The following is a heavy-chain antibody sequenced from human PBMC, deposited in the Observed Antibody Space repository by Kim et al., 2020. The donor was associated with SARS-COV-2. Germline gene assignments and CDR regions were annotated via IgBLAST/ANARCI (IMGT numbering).Heavy chain of an antibody. CDR1: GFTFSNYW. CDR2: INSDGSST. J-gene: IGHJ6*02. D-gene: IGHD5-12*01. CDR3: ARQVGGYDSRSGYYSYYMAV. V-gene: IGHV3-74*01. Sequence: GGSLRLSCAASGFTFSNYWMHWVRQAPGKGLVWVSRINSDGSSTSYADAVQGRFSISRDNAKNTLYVQMSSLRVEDTAVYFCARQVGGYDSRSGYYSYYMAVWGRGTAVPVSS.